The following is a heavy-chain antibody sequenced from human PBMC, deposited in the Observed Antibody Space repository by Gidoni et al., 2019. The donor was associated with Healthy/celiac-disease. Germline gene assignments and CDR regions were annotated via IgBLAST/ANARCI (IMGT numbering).Heavy chain of an antibody. J-gene: IGHJ3*02. CDR2: ISWNSGSI. Sequence: EVQLVESGGGLVQHGRSLRLSCAASGFTFADYAMHWVRQAPGKGLEWVSGISWNSGSIGYADSVKGRFTISRDNAKNSLYLQMNSLRAEDTALYYCAKDFSQLQRAFDIWGQGTMVTFSS. CDR3: AKDFSQLQRAFDI. D-gene: IGHD2-2*01. V-gene: IGHV3-9*01. CDR1: GFTFADYA.